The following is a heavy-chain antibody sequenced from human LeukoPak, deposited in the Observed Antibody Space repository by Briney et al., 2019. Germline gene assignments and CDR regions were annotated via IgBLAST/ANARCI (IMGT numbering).Heavy chain of an antibody. D-gene: IGHD1-26*01. V-gene: IGHV3-48*01. Sequence: GGSVRLSCAASGFTFSSYSMNWVRQAPGKGLEWVSYISSSSTIYYADSVKGRFTLSRDNSKNSLYLQMNSLRVEDTAVYYCARDLGATIFDFDYWGQGTLVTVSS. CDR2: ISSSSTI. CDR3: ARDLGATIFDFDY. CDR1: GFTFSSYS. J-gene: IGHJ4*02.